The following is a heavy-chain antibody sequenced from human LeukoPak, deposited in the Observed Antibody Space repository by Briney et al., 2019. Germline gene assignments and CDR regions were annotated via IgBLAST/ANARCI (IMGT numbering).Heavy chain of an antibody. D-gene: IGHD2-2*03. CDR2: IIRIFSTT. V-gene: IGHV1-69*13. CDR3: ASGYCSTTSCYVNPYFDY. CDR1: GGTFSSYA. Sequence: GASVKVSCKASGGTFSSYAIHWVRQAPGQGLEWMGGIIRIFSTTNYAQKFQGRVTISADESTSTAYMELSSLRSEDTAVYYCASGYCSTTSCYVNPYFDYWGQGTLVTVSP. J-gene: IGHJ4*02.